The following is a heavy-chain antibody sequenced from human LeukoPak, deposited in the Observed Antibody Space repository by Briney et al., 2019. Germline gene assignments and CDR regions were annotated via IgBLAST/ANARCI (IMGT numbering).Heavy chain of an antibody. Sequence: PSETLSLTCTVSGGSISSYYWSWIRQPPGKGLEWIGYIYYSGSTNYNPSLKSRVTISVDTSKNQFSLKLSSVTAADTAVYYCAMTYCSSTGCYLDYWGQGTLVTVSS. CDR3: AMTYCSSTGCYLDY. CDR1: GGSISSYY. J-gene: IGHJ4*02. CDR2: IYYSGST. D-gene: IGHD2-2*01. V-gene: IGHV4-59*01.